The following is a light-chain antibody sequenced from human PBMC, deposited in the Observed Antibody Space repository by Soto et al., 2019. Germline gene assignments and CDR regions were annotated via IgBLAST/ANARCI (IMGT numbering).Light chain of an antibody. CDR1: QSVSSSY. CDR3: QQYGSSLRVT. Sequence: EIVLTQSPGTLSLSPGERATLSCRASQSVSSSYLAWYQQKPGQAPRLLIYGASSRATGIPDRFSGSGSGTDFTLTISRLEPEDFAVYYCQQYGSSLRVTFGQGTKLEIK. V-gene: IGKV3-20*01. J-gene: IGKJ2*01. CDR2: GAS.